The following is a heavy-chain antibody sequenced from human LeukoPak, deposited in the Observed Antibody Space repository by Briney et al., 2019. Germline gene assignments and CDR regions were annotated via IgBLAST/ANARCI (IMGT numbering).Heavy chain of an antibody. CDR3: ARDFYDTSGYYYDY. V-gene: IGHV3-48*01. D-gene: IGHD3-22*01. CDR1: GFTFSSYS. CDR2: ISSSSSTI. J-gene: IGHJ4*02. Sequence: QTGGSLRLSCAASGFTFSSYSMNWVRQAPGKGLEWVSYISSSSSTIYYADSVKGRFTISRDNAKNSLYLQMNSLRAEDTAVYYCARDFYDTSGYYYDYWGQGTLVTVSS.